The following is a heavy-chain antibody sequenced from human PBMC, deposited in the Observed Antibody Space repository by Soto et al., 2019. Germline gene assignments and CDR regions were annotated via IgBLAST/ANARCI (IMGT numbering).Heavy chain of an antibody. J-gene: IGHJ6*02. Sequence: QVQLQESGPGLVKPSQTLSLTCTVSGGSISSGGYYWSWIRQHPGKGLEWIGYIYYSGSTSYNPYLKSRVTISVDTSKNQFPLKLSSVTAADTAVYYCARVSYSSSWYLDVWGQGTTVTVSS. D-gene: IGHD6-13*01. CDR1: GGSISSGGYY. V-gene: IGHV4-31*03. CDR2: IYYSGST. CDR3: ARVSYSSSWYLDV.